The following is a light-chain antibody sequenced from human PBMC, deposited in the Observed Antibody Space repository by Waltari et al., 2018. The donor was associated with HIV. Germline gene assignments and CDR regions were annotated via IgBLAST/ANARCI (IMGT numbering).Light chain of an antibody. CDR3: QHRFNWPLT. CDR2: DAS. CDR1: QSIRSY. Sequence: EIVLTQSPVTLSLSPGERATLSCRASQSIRSYLAWYQQKPGQAPRLLIYDASNRATGVPARFSGSGSGTDFTLTISSLEPEDFAVYFCQHRFNWPLTFGGGTKVEIK. V-gene: IGKV3-11*01. J-gene: IGKJ4*01.